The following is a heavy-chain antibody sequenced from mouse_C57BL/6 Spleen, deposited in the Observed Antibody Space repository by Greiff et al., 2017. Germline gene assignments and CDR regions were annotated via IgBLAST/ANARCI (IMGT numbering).Heavy chain of an antibody. Sequence: EVKLMESGGGSVKPGGSLKLSCAASGFTFSSYTMSWVRQTPVQRLEWVATISGGGGNTYYPDSVKGRFTISRDNAKHTLYLQMSSLRSEDTAMYYCAREKLRLGYFDVWGTGTTVTVSS. CDR1: GFTFSSYT. D-gene: IGHD1-1*01. V-gene: IGHV5-9*04. CDR3: AREKLRLGYFDV. J-gene: IGHJ1*03. CDR2: ISGGGGNT.